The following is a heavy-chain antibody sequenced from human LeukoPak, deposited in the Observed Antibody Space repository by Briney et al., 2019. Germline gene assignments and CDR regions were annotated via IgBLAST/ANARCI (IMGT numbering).Heavy chain of an antibody. CDR1: GGTFSSYA. V-gene: IGHV1-69*13. CDR3: ARGAGAVVDTAMVFDY. D-gene: IGHD5-18*01. J-gene: IGHJ4*02. Sequence: SVKVSCXASGGTFSSYAISWVRQAPGQGLVWMGGVIPIFGTANYAQKFQGRVTITADESTSTAYMELSSLRSEDTAVYYCARGAGAVVDTAMVFDYWGQGTLVTVSS. CDR2: VIPIFGTA.